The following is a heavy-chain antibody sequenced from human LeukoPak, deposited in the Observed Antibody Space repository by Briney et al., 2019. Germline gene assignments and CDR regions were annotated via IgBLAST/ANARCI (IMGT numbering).Heavy chain of an antibody. V-gene: IGHV1-46*01. Sequence: ASVKVSCKASGYTFTSYHMHLVRQAPGQGLEWMGIINPSGGSTSYAQKFQGRGTMTTATSTSTAYMELRSLRSDDTAVYYCARTSHESVLYWSDPWGQGTLVNVSS. CDR3: ARTSHESVLYWSDP. J-gene: IGHJ5*02. CDR2: INPSGGST. D-gene: IGHD3-16*01. CDR1: GYTFTSYH.